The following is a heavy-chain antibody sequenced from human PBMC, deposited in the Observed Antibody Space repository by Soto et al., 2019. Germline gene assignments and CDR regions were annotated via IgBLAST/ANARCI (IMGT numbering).Heavy chain of an antibody. CDR3: ARSREGGDDAFDI. Sequence: ASVKVSCKASGGTFSSYTISWVRQAPGQGLEWMGRIIPILGIANYAQKFQGRVTITADKSTSTAYMELSRLRSEDTAVYYCARSREGGDDAFDIWGQGTMVTVSS. CDR2: IIPILGIA. V-gene: IGHV1-69*02. CDR1: GGTFSSYT. J-gene: IGHJ3*02. D-gene: IGHD3-16*01.